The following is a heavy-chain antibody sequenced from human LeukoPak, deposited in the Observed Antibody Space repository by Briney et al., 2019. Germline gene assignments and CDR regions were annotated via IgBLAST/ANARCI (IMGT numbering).Heavy chain of an antibody. CDR2: LYYGGNT. V-gene: IGHV4-39*07. D-gene: IGHD4-23*01. CDR1: GDSINSRSYY. CDR3: ARNTLYGGNHIDY. Sequence: PSETLSLTCTVSGDSINSRSYYWDWIRQPPGKGLEWIGNLYYGGNTHYNPSLKSRVTISVDTSKNQFSLKLSSVTAADTAVYYCARNTLYGGNHIDYWGQGTLVTVSS. J-gene: IGHJ4*02.